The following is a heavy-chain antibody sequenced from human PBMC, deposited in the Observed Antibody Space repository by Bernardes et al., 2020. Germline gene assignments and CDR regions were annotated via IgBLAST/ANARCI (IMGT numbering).Heavy chain of an antibody. CDR1: GGSVSSGSYY. CDR3: AGWFRSDQLLYLNY. V-gene: IGHV4-61*01. D-gene: IGHD2-2*02. CDR2: IYYSGST. Sequence: SETLSLTCTVSGGSVSSGSYYWSWIRQPPGKGLEWIGYIYYSGSTNYNPSLKSRVTISVDTSKNQFSLKLSSVTAADTAVYYCAGWFRSDQLLYLNYWGQGTLVTVSS. J-gene: IGHJ4*02.